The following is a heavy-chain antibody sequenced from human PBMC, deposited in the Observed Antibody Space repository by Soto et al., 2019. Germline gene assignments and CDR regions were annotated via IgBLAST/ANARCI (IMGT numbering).Heavy chain of an antibody. CDR1: GLTFSSYI. CDR2: VSSSGSYK. Sequence: KPGGSLRLSCVASGLTFSSYIMNWVRQAPGKGLEWVSSVSSSGSYKFYIDSVRGRFTISRDNANNSLYLQMNSLRAEDTAVYYCATYPHWLGQGYFDSWGQGTLVNVYS. J-gene: IGHJ4*02. D-gene: IGHD6-19*01. V-gene: IGHV3-21*01. CDR3: ATYPHWLGQGYFDS.